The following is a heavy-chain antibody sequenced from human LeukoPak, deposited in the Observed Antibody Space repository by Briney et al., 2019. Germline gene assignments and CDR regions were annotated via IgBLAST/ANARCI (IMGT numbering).Heavy chain of an antibody. D-gene: IGHD5-24*01. CDR1: GFTFSSYS. CDR3: AKDRAEMATTIDY. V-gene: IGHV3-48*01. J-gene: IGHJ4*02. Sequence: GGSLRLSCAASGFTFSSYSMNWVRQAPGKGLEGVSYISSSSSTIYYADSVKGRFTISRDNAKNSLYLQMNSLRAEDTAVYYCAKDRAEMATTIDYWGQGTLVTVSS. CDR2: ISSSSSTI.